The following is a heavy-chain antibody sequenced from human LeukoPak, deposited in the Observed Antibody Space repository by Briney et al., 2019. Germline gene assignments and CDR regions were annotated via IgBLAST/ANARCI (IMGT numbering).Heavy chain of an antibody. D-gene: IGHD6-19*01. Sequence: SETLSLTCTVSGGSISNNNYYWAWIRQPPGKGLECIGSIYYSGSPYYNPSLKSRVTISVDTSKNQFSLRLSSVTAADTAVYYCARGYSSDWYAPDYWGQGTLVTVSS. CDR2: IYYSGSP. CDR3: ARGYSSDWYAPDY. V-gene: IGHV4-39*07. CDR1: GGSISNNNYY. J-gene: IGHJ4*02.